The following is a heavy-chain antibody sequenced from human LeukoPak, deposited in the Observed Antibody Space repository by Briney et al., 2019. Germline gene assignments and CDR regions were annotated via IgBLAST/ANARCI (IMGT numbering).Heavy chain of an antibody. CDR1: GYTFTSYD. J-gene: IGHJ4*02. V-gene: IGHV1-8*01. CDR2: MNPNSGNT. Sequence: ASVKVSCKASGYTFTSYDINWVRQATGQGLEWMGWMNPNSGNTGYAQKFQGRVTMTRNTSISTAYMELSSLRSEDTAVYYCARQLRSSTSCPDYWGQGTLVTVSS. D-gene: IGHD2-2*01. CDR3: ARQLRSSTSCPDY.